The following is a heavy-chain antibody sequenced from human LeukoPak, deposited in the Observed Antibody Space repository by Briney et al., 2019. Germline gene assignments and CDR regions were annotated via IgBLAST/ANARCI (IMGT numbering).Heavy chain of an antibody. Sequence: PGGSLRLSCAASGFTFDDYGMSWVRQAPGKGLEWVSGINWNGGSTGYADSVKGRFTISRDNAKNSLYLQMNSLRAEDTALYYCARGSEFLEWFRSLYDYYMDVWGKGTTVTVSS. CDR2: INWNGGST. V-gene: IGHV3-20*04. J-gene: IGHJ6*03. CDR1: GFTFDDYG. D-gene: IGHD3-3*01. CDR3: ARGSEFLEWFRSLYDYYMDV.